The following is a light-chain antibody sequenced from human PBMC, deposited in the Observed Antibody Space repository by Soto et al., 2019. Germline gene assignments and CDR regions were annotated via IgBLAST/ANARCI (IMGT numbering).Light chain of an antibody. CDR3: APWDDSLSGPV. CDR1: SSNIGSNY. CDR2: RNN. Sequence: QSVLTQPPSASGTPGQRVTISCSGSSSNIGSNYVYWYQQLPGTAPKLLIFRNNQRPSGVPYRFSGSKSGTSASLAISGLRSEDEADYYCAPWDDSLSGPVFGGGTQLTVL. J-gene: IGLJ7*01. V-gene: IGLV1-47*01.